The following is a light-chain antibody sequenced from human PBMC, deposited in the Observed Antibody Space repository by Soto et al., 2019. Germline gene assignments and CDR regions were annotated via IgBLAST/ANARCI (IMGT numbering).Light chain of an antibody. J-gene: IGLJ3*02. CDR3: EACDDSLNGPV. CDR2: SNN. CDR1: SSNIGSNS. Sequence: QSVLTQPPSASGTPGQRVTISCSGSSSNIGSNSVNWYQQLPGTTPKLLIYSNNQRPSGVPDRFSGSKSGTSASLAISGLQSEDEADYYCEACDDSLNGPVFGGGTKVTVL. V-gene: IGLV1-44*01.